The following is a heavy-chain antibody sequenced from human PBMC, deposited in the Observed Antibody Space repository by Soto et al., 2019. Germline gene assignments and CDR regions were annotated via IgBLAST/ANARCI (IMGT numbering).Heavy chain of an antibody. Sequence: SETLSLTCTVSGGSISSGGYYWSWIRQHPGKGLEWIGYIYYSGSTYYNPSLKSRVTISVDTSKNQFSLKLSSVTAADTAVYYCAREMAGGERNYYGSGSRYNWFDPWGQGTLVTVSS. J-gene: IGHJ5*02. CDR3: AREMAGGERNYYGSGSRYNWFDP. CDR2: IYYSGST. D-gene: IGHD3-10*01. V-gene: IGHV4-31*03. CDR1: GGSISSGGYY.